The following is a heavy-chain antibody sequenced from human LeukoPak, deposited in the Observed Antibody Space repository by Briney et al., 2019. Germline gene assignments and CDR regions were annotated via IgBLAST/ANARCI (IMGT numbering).Heavy chain of an antibody. CDR1: GYTFTSYG. D-gene: IGHD1-1*01. CDR2: ISAYNGNT. J-gene: IGHJ5*02. CDR3: ARDGNWNDGYDWFDP. Sequence: ASVKVSCKASGYTFTSYGISWVRQAPGQGLEWMGWISAYNGNTNYAQKLQGRVTMTTDTSTSTAYMELRSLRSDDTAVYYSARDGNWNDGYDWFDPWGQGTLVTVSS. V-gene: IGHV1-18*01.